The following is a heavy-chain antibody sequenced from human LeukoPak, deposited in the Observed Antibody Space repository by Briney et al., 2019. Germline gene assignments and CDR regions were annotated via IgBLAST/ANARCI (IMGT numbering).Heavy chain of an antibody. CDR1: GFTVSSNY. CDR3: ASHSETAMVNYFDY. Sequence: GGSLRLSCAASGFTVSSNYMSWVRQAPGKGLEWVSVIYSGGSTYYADSVKGRFTISRDNSKNTLYLQMNSLRAEDTAVYYCASHSETAMVNYFDYWGQGTLVTVSS. V-gene: IGHV3-53*01. D-gene: IGHD5-18*01. CDR2: IYSGGST. J-gene: IGHJ4*02.